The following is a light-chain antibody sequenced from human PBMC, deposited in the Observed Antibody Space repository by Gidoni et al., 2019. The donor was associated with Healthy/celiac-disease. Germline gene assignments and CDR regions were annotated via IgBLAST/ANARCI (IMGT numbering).Light chain of an antibody. CDR3: QKYNSALTWT. CDR1: QGISNY. Sequence: DIQMTQSPSSLSASVGDRVTITCRPSQGISNYLAWYQQKPGKVPKLLIYAASTLQSGVPSRFSGSGSGTDFTLTISSLQPEDVATYYCQKYNSALTWTFGQGTKVEIK. J-gene: IGKJ1*01. CDR2: AAS. V-gene: IGKV1-27*01.